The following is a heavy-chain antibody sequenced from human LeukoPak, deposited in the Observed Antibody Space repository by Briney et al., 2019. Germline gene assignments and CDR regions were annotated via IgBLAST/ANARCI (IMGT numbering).Heavy chain of an antibody. J-gene: IGHJ4*02. D-gene: IGHD6-13*01. V-gene: IGHV4-39*01. CDR2: INHSGST. CDR3: ARPIAAAGYFDY. Sequence: SETLSLTCTVSDDSITSSSYYWSWIRQPPGKGLEWIGEINHSGSTNYNPSLKSRVTISVDTSKNQFSLKLSSVTAADTAVYYCARPIAAAGYFDYWGQGTLVTVSS. CDR1: DDSITSSSYY.